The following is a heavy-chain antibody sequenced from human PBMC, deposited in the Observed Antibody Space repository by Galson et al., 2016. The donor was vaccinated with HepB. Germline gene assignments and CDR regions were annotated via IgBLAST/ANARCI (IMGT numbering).Heavy chain of an antibody. CDR3: ANAPYDSASYYYFDF. J-gene: IGHJ4*02. D-gene: IGHD3-22*01. Sequence: SVKVSCKASGYTFSKYGITWVRQAPGQGLEWMGWISTYNGRTNYAESLQGRVTMTADTSTSTAYMGLRSLKSDDTAVYYCANAPYDSASYYYFDFWGQGALVIVSS. V-gene: IGHV1-18*01. CDR1: GYTFSKYG. CDR2: ISTYNGRT.